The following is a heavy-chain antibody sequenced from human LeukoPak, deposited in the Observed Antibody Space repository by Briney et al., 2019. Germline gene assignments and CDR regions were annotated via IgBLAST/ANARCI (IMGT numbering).Heavy chain of an antibody. J-gene: IGHJ4*02. D-gene: IGHD1-14*01. CDR2: IWYDGSNK. V-gene: IGHV3-33*06. Sequence: GGSLRLSCAASGFTFSSYGMHWVRQAPGKGLEWVAVIWYDGSNKYYADSVKGRFTISRDNSKNTLYLQMNSLRAEDTAVYYCAKDGSGMGFDYWGQGTLVTVSS. CDR1: GFTFSSYG. CDR3: AKDGSGMGFDY.